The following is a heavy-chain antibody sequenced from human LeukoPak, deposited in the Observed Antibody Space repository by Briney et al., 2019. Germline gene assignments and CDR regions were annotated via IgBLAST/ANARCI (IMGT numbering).Heavy chain of an antibody. V-gene: IGHV4-39*07. CDR1: GGSISSSSYY. D-gene: IGHD7-27*01. Sequence: PSETLSLTCTVSGGSISSSSYYWGWIRQPPGKGLEWIGSIYYSGSTYYNPSLKSRVTISVDTSKNQFSLKLSSVTAADTAVYYCARNWGWGDAFDIWGQGTMVTVSS. CDR3: ARNWGWGDAFDI. CDR2: IYYSGST. J-gene: IGHJ3*02.